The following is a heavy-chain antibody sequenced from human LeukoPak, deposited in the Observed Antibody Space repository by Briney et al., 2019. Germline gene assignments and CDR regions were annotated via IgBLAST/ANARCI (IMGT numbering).Heavy chain of an antibody. CDR1: GYTFTSYA. V-gene: IGHV7-4-1*02. D-gene: IGHD2-15*01. CDR2: INTNTGNP. Sequence: ASVKVSCKASGYTFTSYAMNWVRQAPGQGLEWMGWINTNTGNPTYAQGFTGRFVFSLDTSVSTAYLQISSLKAEDTAVYYCARDFEGYCSGGSCYKSHYYYYYMDVWGKGTTVTVSS. CDR3: ARDFEGYCSGGSCYKSHYYYYYMDV. J-gene: IGHJ6*03.